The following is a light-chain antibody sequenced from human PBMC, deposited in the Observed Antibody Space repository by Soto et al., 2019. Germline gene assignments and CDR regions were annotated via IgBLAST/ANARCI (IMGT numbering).Light chain of an antibody. CDR2: GAS. Sequence: EMVLTQSPGTLSLSPGERATLSCRASQSVSSSYLAGYQQKPGQAPRLLIYGASSRATCMPDRFSGSGSGTDFTLTISRLEPEDFAVYYCQKYGSAPYTFGQGTKLEIK. V-gene: IGKV3-20*01. J-gene: IGKJ2*01. CDR3: QKYGSAPYT. CDR1: QSVSSSY.